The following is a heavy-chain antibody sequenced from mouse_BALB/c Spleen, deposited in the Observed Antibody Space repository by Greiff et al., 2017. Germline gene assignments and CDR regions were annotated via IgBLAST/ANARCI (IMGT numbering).Heavy chain of an antibody. CDR1: GFTFSSYA. Sequence: EVQLVESGGGLVKPGGSLKLSCAASGFTFSSYAMSWVRQTPEKRLEWVASISSGGSTYYPDSVKGRFTISRDNARNILYLQMSSLRSEDTAMYYCARGQRLFDYWGQGTTLTVSA. J-gene: IGHJ2*01. CDR2: ISSGGST. CDR3: ARGQRLFDY. V-gene: IGHV5-6-5*01.